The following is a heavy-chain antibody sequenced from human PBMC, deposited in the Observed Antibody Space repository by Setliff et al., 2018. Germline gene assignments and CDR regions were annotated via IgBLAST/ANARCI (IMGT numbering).Heavy chain of an antibody. J-gene: IGHJ4*02. CDR1: GYSFTSYW. V-gene: IGHV5-51*01. CDR3: ARHHPPGIAVAGTLDY. Sequence: GASLKISCKGSGYSFTSYWIGWVRQMPGKGLEWMGIIYPGDSDTRYSPSFQGQVTISADKSISTAYLQWSSLKASDTAMYYCARHHPPGIAVAGTLDYWGQGTLVTVSS. D-gene: IGHD6-19*01. CDR2: IYPGDSDT.